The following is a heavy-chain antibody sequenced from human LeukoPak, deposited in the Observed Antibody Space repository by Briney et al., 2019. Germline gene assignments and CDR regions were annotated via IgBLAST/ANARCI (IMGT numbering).Heavy chain of an antibody. V-gene: IGHV3-64D*06. Sequence: GGSLRLSCAASGFAFSSLDMLWVRQAPGKGLEYVSTISSNGGSTYYADSVKGRFTISRDNSKNTLYLQMSSLRAEDTAVYYCVKGGIVVLISAFDIWGQGTMVTVSS. CDR2: ISSNGGST. D-gene: IGHD3-22*01. CDR1: GFAFSSLD. CDR3: VKGGIVVLISAFDI. J-gene: IGHJ3*02.